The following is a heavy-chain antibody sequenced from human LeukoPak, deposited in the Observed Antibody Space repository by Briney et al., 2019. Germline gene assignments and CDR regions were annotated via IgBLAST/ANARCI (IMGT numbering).Heavy chain of an antibody. Sequence: PGGSLRLSCAASGFTFSDFTMHWVRQAPGKGLEWVSCISSSSSRYIYYADSVRGRFTIYRDNSKNTLNLQMNSLRAEDTAVYYCAKDQKRGYSYGYVFYHYYMDVWGKGTTVTISS. CDR2: ISSSSSRYI. J-gene: IGHJ6*03. CDR3: AKDQKRGYSYGYVFYHYYMDV. CDR1: GFTFSDFT. D-gene: IGHD5-18*01. V-gene: IGHV3-21*01.